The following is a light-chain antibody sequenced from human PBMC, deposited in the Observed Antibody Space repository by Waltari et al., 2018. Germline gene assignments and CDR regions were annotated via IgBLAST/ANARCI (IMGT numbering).Light chain of an antibody. CDR3: QQYNSFPT. J-gene: IGKJ1*01. Sequence: DIQMTQSPSTLSVSVGDRVTITCRASQSIITWLAWYQQKPGKAPKVLIYKASNLQSGVPSRFSGSGSGTEFTLTISSLQPDDCGTYYCQQYNSFPTFGQGTKVEIK. CDR1: QSIITW. V-gene: IGKV1-5*03. CDR2: KAS.